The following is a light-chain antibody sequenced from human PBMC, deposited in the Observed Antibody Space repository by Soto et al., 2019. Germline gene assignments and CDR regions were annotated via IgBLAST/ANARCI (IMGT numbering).Light chain of an antibody. CDR1: QSVGTN. J-gene: IGKJ4*01. CDR2: GAS. CDR3: QQYNKWPPLT. V-gene: IGKV3-15*01. Sequence: EVVMTQSPATQSVSPGERATLSCRASQSVGTNLAWYQQKPGQAPRLLIYGASTRATGIPARFSGCGSGTEFTLTISSLQSEDLAVYYCQQYNKWPPLTFGGGTKVEIK.